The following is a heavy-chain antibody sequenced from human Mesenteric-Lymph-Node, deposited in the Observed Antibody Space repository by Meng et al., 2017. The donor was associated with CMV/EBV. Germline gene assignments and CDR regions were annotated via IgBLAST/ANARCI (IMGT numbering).Heavy chain of an antibody. V-gene: IGHV6-1*01. CDR1: GDSVSSNSAD. D-gene: IGHD6-13*01. CDR2: TYYRSKWYN. Sequence: SGDSVSSNSADWNWIRQSPSRGREWLGRTYYRSKWYNDYAVSVKSRITINPDTSKNQFSLRLNSATPEDTAVYYCARDRWAAGPFDYWGQGTLVTVSS. J-gene: IGHJ4*02. CDR3: ARDRWAAGPFDY.